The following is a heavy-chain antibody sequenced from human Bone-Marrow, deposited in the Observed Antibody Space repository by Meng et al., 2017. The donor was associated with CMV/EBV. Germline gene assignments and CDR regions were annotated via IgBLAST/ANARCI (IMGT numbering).Heavy chain of an antibody. D-gene: IGHD1-7*01. J-gene: IGHJ6*02. CDR3: AGEGVTGTTVDHYYGMDV. V-gene: IGHV1-69*10. CDR2: IIPILGIA. CDR1: GGTFSSYA. Sequence: SVKVSCKASGGTFSSYAISWVRQAPGQGLEWMGGIIPILGIANYAQKFQGRVTITADKSTSTAYMELSSLRSEDTAVYYCAGEGVTGTTVDHYYGMDVWGQGTTVTVSS.